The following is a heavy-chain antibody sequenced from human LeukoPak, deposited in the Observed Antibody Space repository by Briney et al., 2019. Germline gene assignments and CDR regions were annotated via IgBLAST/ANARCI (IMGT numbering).Heavy chain of an antibody. Sequence: GESLKISCKGSGYSFTSYWIGWVRQMPGKGLEWMGIIYPGDSDTRYSPSFQGQVTISADKSISTAYLQWSSLEASDTAMYYCARQPFYCSGGSCYDFDYWGQGTLVTVSS. CDR2: IYPGDSDT. CDR3: ARQPFYCSGGSCYDFDY. CDR1: GYSFTSYW. D-gene: IGHD2-15*01. V-gene: IGHV5-51*01. J-gene: IGHJ4*02.